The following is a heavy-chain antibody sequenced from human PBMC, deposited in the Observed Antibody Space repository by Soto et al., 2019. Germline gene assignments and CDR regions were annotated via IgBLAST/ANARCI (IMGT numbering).Heavy chain of an antibody. V-gene: IGHV3-30*18. CDR2: ISYDGSDK. D-gene: IGHD3-16*02. CDR3: AKALGELSPESYDY. J-gene: IGHJ4*02. CDR1: GFTFSSYA. Sequence: QVQLVESGGGVVQPGRSLRLSCAASGFTFSSYAMHWVRQAPGKGLEWVAVISYDGSDKYYADSVNCRFTISRDNSKNTLNLKMNSLRADDTAVYYCAKALGELSPESYDYWGQGTLITVSS.